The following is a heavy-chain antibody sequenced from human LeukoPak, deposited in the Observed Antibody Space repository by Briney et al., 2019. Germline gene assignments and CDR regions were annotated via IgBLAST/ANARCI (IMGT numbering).Heavy chain of an antibody. D-gene: IGHD1-14*01. CDR3: ARDMSPWESRNPDAFDI. V-gene: IGHV3-21*04. J-gene: IGHJ3*02. CDR1: GFTFSSYS. CDR2: ISSSSSYI. Sequence: GGSLRLSCAASGFTFSSYSMNWVRQAPGKGLEWVSSISSSSSYIYYADSVKGRFTISRDNAKNSLYLQMDSLRAEDTAVYYCARDMSPWESRNPDAFDIWGQGTMVTASS.